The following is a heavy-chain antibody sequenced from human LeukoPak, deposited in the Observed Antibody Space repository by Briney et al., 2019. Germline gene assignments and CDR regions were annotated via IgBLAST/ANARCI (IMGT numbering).Heavy chain of an antibody. Sequence: ASVKVSCKASGYTFTGYYMHWVRQAPGRGRGWVGWINPNSGGTNYAQKFQGRVTMTRDTSISTAYMELSRLSSDDTAVYYCARAGDTAMATQLDAFDIWGQGTMVTVSS. V-gene: IGHV1-2*02. CDR2: INPNSGGT. D-gene: IGHD5-18*01. CDR3: ARAGDTAMATQLDAFDI. J-gene: IGHJ3*02. CDR1: GYTFTGYY.